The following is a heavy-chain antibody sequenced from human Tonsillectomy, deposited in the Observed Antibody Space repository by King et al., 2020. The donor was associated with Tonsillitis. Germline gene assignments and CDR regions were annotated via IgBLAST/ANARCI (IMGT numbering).Heavy chain of an antibody. CDR1: VGSMSGGTYY. Sequence: HVQLQESGPGLVKPSQTLSLTCTVSVGSMSGGTYYWTCIRQHPAKDLGWIGYMFNIENTYYNPSPKSRLTISADTSKNQCSLKLSSVTAADTAVYYCARYEGGVFDPWGQGTLVTVSS. D-gene: IGHD2-15*01. J-gene: IGHJ5*02. CDR3: ARYEGGVFDP. V-gene: IGHV4-31*03. CDR2: MFNIENT.